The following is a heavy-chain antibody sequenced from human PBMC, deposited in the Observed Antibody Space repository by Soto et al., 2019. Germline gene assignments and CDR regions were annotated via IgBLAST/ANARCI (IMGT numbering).Heavy chain of an antibody. D-gene: IGHD6-13*01. Sequence: SETLSLTCTVSGGSISSYYWSWIRQPPGKGLEWIGYIYYSGSTNYNPSLKSRVTISVDTSKNQFSLKLSSVTAADTAVYYCARLHSSSWYFDDWGQGTLVTVSS. J-gene: IGHJ4*02. CDR1: GGSISSYY. V-gene: IGHV4-59*08. CDR3: ARLHSSSWYFDD. CDR2: IYYSGST.